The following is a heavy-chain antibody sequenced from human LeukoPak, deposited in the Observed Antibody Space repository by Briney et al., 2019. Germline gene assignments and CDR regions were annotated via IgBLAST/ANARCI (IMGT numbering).Heavy chain of an antibody. V-gene: IGHV1-2*04. J-gene: IGHJ6*02. CDR1: GCTFTGYY. D-gene: IGHD2-8*01. Sequence: ASVKVSCKVSGCTFTGYYMHWVRQAPGQGLEWMGWINPNSGGTNYAQKFQGWVTMTRDTSISTAYMELSRLRSDDTAVYYCARGPSVSVWCMLYSDEQISCAYYGMDVWGQGTTVTVSS. CDR2: INPNSGGT. CDR3: ARGPSVSVWCMLYSDEQISCAYYGMDV.